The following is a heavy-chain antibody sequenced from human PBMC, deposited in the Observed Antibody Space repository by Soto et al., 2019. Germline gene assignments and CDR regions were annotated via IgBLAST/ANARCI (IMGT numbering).Heavy chain of an antibody. Sequence: PGGSLRLSCVGSGFTLNNYGVHWVRQAPGKGLKWVALMWYDGLRQTYLDSVRGRFTVSRDSSTNTIYLQMNSLRVEDTGNYFCVKESTPPFFDSWGQGTPVTVSS. D-gene: IGHD2-15*01. CDR2: MWYDGLRQ. J-gene: IGHJ4*02. CDR1: GFTLNNYG. CDR3: VKESTPPFFDS. V-gene: IGHV3-33*03.